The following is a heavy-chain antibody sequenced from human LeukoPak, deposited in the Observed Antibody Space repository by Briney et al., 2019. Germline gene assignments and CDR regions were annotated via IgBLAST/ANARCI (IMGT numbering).Heavy chain of an antibody. J-gene: IGHJ4*02. V-gene: IGHV3-11*06. CDR2: ISSRSTYT. CDR1: GFTFSDYY. Sequence: GGSLRLSCAASGFTFSDYYMSWIRQAPGKGLEWVSPISSRSTYTNHADSVKGRFTISRDNAKNSVYLQMNSLRVEDTAVYYCARDDSGDLPLDYWGQGTLVTVSS. D-gene: IGHD4-17*01. CDR3: ARDDSGDLPLDY.